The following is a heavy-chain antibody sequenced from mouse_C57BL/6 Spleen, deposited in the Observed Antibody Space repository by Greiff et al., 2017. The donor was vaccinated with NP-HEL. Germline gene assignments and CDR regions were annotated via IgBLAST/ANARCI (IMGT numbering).Heavy chain of an antibody. Sequence: QVQLQQSGAELVRPGSSVKLSCKASGYTFTSYWMHWVKQRPIQGLEWIGNIDPSDSETHYNQKFKDKATLTVDKSSSTAYMQLSSLTSEDSAVYYCARGAHDYGYYAMDYWGQGTSVTVSS. J-gene: IGHJ4*01. V-gene: IGHV1-52*01. CDR3: ARGAHDYGYYAMDY. CDR2: IDPSDSET. CDR1: GYTFTSYW. D-gene: IGHD2-4*01.